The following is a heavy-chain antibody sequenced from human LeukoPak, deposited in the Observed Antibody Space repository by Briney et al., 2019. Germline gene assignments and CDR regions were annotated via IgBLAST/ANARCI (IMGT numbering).Heavy chain of an antibody. CDR2: ISYDGSNK. J-gene: IGHJ4*02. D-gene: IGHD5-24*01. CDR1: GFTFSSYG. Sequence: HPGRSLRLSCAASGFTFSSYGMHWVRQAPGKGLEWVAVISYDGSNKYYADSVKGRFTISRDNSKNTLYLQMNSLRAEDTAVYYCARVSARWLQIPFDYWGQGTLVTVSS. CDR3: ARVSARWLQIPFDY. V-gene: IGHV3-30*03.